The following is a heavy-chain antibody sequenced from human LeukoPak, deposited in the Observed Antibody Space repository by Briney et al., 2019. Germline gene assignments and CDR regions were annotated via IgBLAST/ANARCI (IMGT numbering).Heavy chain of an antibody. J-gene: IGHJ4*02. CDR2: ISPNGGTK. Sequence: GGSLRLSCAASGFSFSDYEMNWVRQSPAKGLEWVSNISPNGGTKYYAGSVKDRFTISRDNAKNSLYLQMNSLRAEDTGVYFCSKLAVASADSWGQGTLVTVSS. CDR3: SKLAVASADS. CDR1: GFSFSDYE. V-gene: IGHV3-48*03. D-gene: IGHD6-19*01.